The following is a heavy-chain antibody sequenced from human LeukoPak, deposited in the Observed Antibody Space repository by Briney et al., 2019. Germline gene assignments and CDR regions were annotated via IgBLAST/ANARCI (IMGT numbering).Heavy chain of an antibody. V-gene: IGHV3-33*01. J-gene: IGHJ4*02. CDR3: ARDPTWGRRAAAGIDY. CDR1: GFTFSSYG. CDR2: IWYDGSNK. Sequence: GGSLRLSCAASGFTFSSYGMHWVRQTPGKGLEWVAVIWYDGSNKYYADSVKGRFTISRDNSKNTLYLQMNSLRAEDTAVYYCARDPTWGRRAAAGIDYWGQGTLVTVSS. D-gene: IGHD6-13*01.